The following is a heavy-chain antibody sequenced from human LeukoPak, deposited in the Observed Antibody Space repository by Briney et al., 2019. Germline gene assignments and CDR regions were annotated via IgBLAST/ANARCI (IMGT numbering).Heavy chain of an antibody. CDR3: ARDGPYSGYSPFDY. V-gene: IGHV3-66*01. CDR2: IYSGGST. CDR1: GFTVSSNY. D-gene: IGHD5-12*01. Sequence: GGSLRLSCAASGFTVSSNYMSWVRQAPGKGLERVSVIYSGGSTYYADSVKGRFTISRDNSKNTLYLQMNSLRAEDTAVYYCARDGPYSGYSPFDYWGQGTLVTVSS. J-gene: IGHJ4*02.